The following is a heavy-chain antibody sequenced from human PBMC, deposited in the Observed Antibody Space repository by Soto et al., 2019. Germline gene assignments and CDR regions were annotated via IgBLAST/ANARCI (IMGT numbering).Heavy chain of an antibody. CDR3: TTDHPYNYDSSCYDH. V-gene: IGHV3-15*07. CDR2: VKSKTDGGTT. CDR1: GFIFSNAW. Sequence: VQLVESGGDLVKPGGSLRLSCAGSGFIFSNAWLNWVRQAPGKGLEWVGHVKSKTDGGTTDYTAPVKGRYTISRDDSKNMVFLQMNSLKVEDTAMYYCTTDHPYNYDSSCYDHWGQGTLVTVSS. D-gene: IGHD3-22*01. J-gene: IGHJ4*02.